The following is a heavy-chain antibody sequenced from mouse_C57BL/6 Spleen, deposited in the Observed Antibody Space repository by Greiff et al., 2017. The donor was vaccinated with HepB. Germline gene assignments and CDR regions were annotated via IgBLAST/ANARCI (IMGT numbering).Heavy chain of an antibody. CDR1: GYTFTSYW. CDR3: ASQGDYYGSSLAY. Sequence: QVHVKQPGTELVKPGASVKLSCKASGYTFTSYWMHWVKQRPGQGLEWIGNINPSNGGTNYNEKFKSKATLTVDKSSSTAYMQLSSLTSEDSAVYYCASQGDYYGSSLAYWGQGTLVTVSA. CDR2: INPSNGGT. J-gene: IGHJ3*01. D-gene: IGHD1-1*01. V-gene: IGHV1-53*01.